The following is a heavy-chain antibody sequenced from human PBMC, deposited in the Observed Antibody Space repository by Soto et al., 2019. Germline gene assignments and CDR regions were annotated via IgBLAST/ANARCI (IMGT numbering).Heavy chain of an antibody. Sequence: SETLSLTCTVSGGSISSYYWSWIRQPPGKGLEWVGYVYYSGSTKYNPSLKSRVTISVDTSTKHFSLKLITMTAAETAAKYCSRVFVVVSGIPYSFDSWGQGTLVTVSS. D-gene: IGHD2-21*01. J-gene: IGHJ5*01. CDR3: SRVFVVVSGIPYSFDS. CDR2: VYYSGST. V-gene: IGHV4-59*01. CDR1: GGSISSYY.